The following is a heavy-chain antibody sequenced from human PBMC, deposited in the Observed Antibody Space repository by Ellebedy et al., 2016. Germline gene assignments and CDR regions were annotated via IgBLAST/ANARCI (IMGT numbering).Heavy chain of an antibody. V-gene: IGHV3-23*01. J-gene: IGHJ4*02. CDR2: ISGSGGST. D-gene: IGHD6-19*01. CDR1: GFTFSSYA. CDR3: ARRPDSGWFDY. Sequence: GGSLRLXXAASGFTFSSYAMSWVRQAPGKGLEWVSAISGSGGSTYYADSVKGRFTISRDNSKNTLYLQMNSLRAEDTAVYYCARRPDSGWFDYWGQGTLVTVSS.